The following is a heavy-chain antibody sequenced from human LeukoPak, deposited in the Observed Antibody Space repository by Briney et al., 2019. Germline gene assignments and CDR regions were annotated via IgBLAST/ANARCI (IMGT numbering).Heavy chain of an antibody. D-gene: IGHD3-22*01. V-gene: IGHV1-69*04. J-gene: IGHJ4*02. CDR1: GGTFSSYA. CDR3: AREADRRGYYYDSSGYYLDY. Sequence: SVKVSCKASGGTFSSYAISWVRQAPGQGLERMGRIIPIFGIANYAQKFQGRVTITADKSTSTAYMELSSLRSEDTAVYYCAREADRRGYYYDSSGYYLDYWGQGTLVTVSS. CDR2: IIPIFGIA.